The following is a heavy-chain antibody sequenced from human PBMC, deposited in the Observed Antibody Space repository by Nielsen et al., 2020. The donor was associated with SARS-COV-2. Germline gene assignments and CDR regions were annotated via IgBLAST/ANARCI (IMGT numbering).Heavy chain of an antibody. CDR2: IYYSGST. CDR3: ARATIFGVVIGFGFFDY. D-gene: IGHD3-3*01. CDR1: GGSVSSGSYY. V-gene: IGHV4-61*01. Sequence: SETLSLTCTVSGGSVSSGSYYWSWIRQPPGKGLEWIGYIYYSGSTNYNPSLKSRVTISVDTSKNQFSLKLSSVTAADTAVYYCARATIFGVVIGFGFFDYWGQGTLVTVSS. J-gene: IGHJ4*02.